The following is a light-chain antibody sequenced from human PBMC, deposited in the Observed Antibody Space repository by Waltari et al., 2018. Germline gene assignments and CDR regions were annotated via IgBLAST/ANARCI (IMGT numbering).Light chain of an antibody. CDR2: TAS. CDR3: QQSYITPYT. Sequence: DIQMTQAPSSLSASVGDRVTITCRASQTITSHLNWCQQPPGIAPKLLIQTASSLRSGVPSRFSGSGSGTQFTLTISXXXPEDFATYFCQQSYITPYTFGQGTKVEIK. V-gene: IGKV1-39*01. CDR1: QTITSH. J-gene: IGKJ2*01.